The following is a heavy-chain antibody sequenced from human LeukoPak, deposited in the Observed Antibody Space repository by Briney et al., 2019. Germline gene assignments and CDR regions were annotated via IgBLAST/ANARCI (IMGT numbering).Heavy chain of an antibody. CDR3: AKDGGSTGYCFDY. Sequence: GGSLRLSCVASGFTFSNYAMSWVRQAPGKGLEWVSTISGRGSTNYADSVKGRFTISRDNSKNTLYVQMNSPRAEGTAIYYCAKDGGSTGYCFDYWGQGTLVTVSS. CDR2: ISGRGST. CDR1: GFTFSNYA. D-gene: IGHD3-22*01. V-gene: IGHV3-23*01. J-gene: IGHJ4*02.